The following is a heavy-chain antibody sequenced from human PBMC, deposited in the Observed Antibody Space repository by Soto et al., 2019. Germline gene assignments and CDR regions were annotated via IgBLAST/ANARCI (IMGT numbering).Heavy chain of an antibody. D-gene: IGHD2-15*01. CDR1: GFTFSRYW. CDR3: ARDPVCSGGSCYDY. CDR2: IKQDGSEI. Sequence: EVQLVESGGGLVQPGGSLRLSCAASGFTFSRYWMTWVRQAPGKGLEWVANIKQDGSEIYYVDSVKGRFTISRDNAENSLYLQMNSLRAEDTAVYHCARDPVCSGGSCYDYWGQGTLVTVSS. J-gene: IGHJ4*02. V-gene: IGHV3-7*01.